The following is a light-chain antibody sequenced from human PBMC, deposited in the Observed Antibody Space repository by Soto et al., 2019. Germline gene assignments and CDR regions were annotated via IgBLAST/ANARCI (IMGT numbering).Light chain of an antibody. CDR2: GPS. CDR1: QSVRNN. V-gene: IGKV3-15*01. CDR3: QQYNNWPWT. J-gene: IGKJ1*01. Sequence: IVVTQSPGTLSVSPGERATLSCRASQSVRNNLAWYQQKLGQAPRLLIYGPSTRATGIPARFSGSGTGTEFTLTISSLQSEDFAVYYCQQYNNWPWTFGQGTKVEIK.